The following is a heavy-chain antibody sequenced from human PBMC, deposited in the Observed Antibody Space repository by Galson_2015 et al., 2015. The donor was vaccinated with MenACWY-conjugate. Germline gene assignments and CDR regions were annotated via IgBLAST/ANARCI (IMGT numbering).Heavy chain of an antibody. D-gene: IGHD3-10*01. CDR1: GITFSSNA. CDR3: ARDRLGAYYYGSGRGPDY. CDR2: IGTGGGT. Sequence: SLRLSCAASGITFSSNAMNWVRQAPGKGLEWVSGIGTGGGTYYADSVKGRFTISRDNSKNMAYLQMNSLRAEDTAIYYCARDRLGAYYYGSGRGPDYWGQGTLVTVSS. J-gene: IGHJ4*02. V-gene: IGHV3-23*01.